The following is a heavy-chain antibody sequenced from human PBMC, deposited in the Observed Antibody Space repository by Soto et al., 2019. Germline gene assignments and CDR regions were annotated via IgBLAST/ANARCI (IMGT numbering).Heavy chain of an antibody. Sequence: EVQLLESGGGLVQPGGSLRLSCAASGFTFSSYAMSWVRQAPGKGLEWVSAISGSGGSTYYADSVKGRFTISRDNSKNTLYLQMNSLSAEDTAVYYCAKAFYCSSTSCYIYFDYWGQVSLVTVSS. CDR3: AKAFYCSSTSCYIYFDY. CDR2: ISGSGGST. V-gene: IGHV3-23*01. J-gene: IGHJ4*02. CDR1: GFTFSSYA. D-gene: IGHD2-2*02.